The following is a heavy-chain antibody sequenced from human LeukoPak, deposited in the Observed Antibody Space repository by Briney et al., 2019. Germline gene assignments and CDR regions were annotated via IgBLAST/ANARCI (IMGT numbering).Heavy chain of an antibody. V-gene: IGHV3-33*06. CDR3: AKDPDDTLTGVPRGFAP. CDR2: IWFDVSNQ. Sequence: GGSLRLSCVASGFIFSNYYMHWVRQAPGTGLEWVAVIWFDVSNQYYADSVKGRFTISRDNSKNTLYLQMNSLRAEDTAVYYCAKDPDDTLTGVPRGFAPWGQGTLVTVSS. CDR1: GFIFSNYY. D-gene: IGHD3-9*01. J-gene: IGHJ5*02.